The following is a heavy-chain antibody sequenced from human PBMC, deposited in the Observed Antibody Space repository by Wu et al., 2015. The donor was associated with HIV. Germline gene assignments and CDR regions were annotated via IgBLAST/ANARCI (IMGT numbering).Heavy chain of an antibody. V-gene: IGHV1-69*01. D-gene: IGHD3-22*01. J-gene: IGHJ6*03. CDR2: IIPIFGTA. Sequence: KDFWRRLSSYAISWVRQAPGQGLEWMGGIIPIFGTANYAQKFQGRVTITADESTSTAYMELSSLRSEDTAVYYCARGSGGYDSSGYMDVWGKGTTVTVSS. CDR1: RRLSSYA. CDR3: ARGSGGYDSSGYMDV.